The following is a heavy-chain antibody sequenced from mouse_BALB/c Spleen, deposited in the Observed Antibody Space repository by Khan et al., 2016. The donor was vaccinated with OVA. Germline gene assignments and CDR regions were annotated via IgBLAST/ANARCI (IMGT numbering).Heavy chain of an antibody. V-gene: IGHV1-4*01. CDR3: VRDGAYHRNDGWFAY. CDR1: GYTFTSYT. CDR2: INPSNDYT. J-gene: IGHJ3*01. D-gene: IGHD2-14*01. Sequence: QVQLKQSGAELARPGASVKMSCKASGYTFTSYTIHWIKLRPGQGLEWIGFINPSNDYTNYNQKFKDKATLTADKSSTTVYMQLSSLTSDDSAVYNCVRDGAYHRNDGWFAYWGQGTLVTVSA.